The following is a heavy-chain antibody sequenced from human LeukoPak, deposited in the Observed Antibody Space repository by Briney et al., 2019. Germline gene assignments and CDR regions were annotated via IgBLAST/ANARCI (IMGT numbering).Heavy chain of an antibody. CDR2: IDTSSSTM. Sequence: PGGALRLSCAASAFTFIDDSMNWVRQAPGKGLEWISYIDTSSSTMYYADSVMGRFTISRDNAKESLHLQMISLRPEDTAVYYCAKDPDTSGYFFWYFDYWGQGTLATVSS. CDR3: AKDPDTSGYFFWYFDY. D-gene: IGHD3-22*01. CDR1: AFTFIDDS. J-gene: IGHJ4*02. V-gene: IGHV3-48*01.